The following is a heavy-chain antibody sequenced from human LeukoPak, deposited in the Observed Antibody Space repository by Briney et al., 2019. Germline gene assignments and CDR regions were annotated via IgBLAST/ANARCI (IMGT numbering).Heavy chain of an antibody. CDR3: ARRGYYYDSSGYYSWVAKYYFDY. V-gene: IGHV4-39*01. CDR1: GGSISSSSYY. Sequence: SETLSLTCTVSGGSISSSSYYWGWIRQPPGKGLEWIGSIYYSGSTYYNPSLKSRVTISVDTSKNQFSLKLSSVTAADTAVYYCARRGYYYDSSGYYSWVAKYYFDYWGQGTLVTVSS. CDR2: IYYSGST. D-gene: IGHD3-22*01. J-gene: IGHJ4*02.